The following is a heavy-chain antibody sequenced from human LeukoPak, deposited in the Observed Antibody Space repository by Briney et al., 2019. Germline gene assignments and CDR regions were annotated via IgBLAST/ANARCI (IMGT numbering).Heavy chain of an antibody. CDR2: IYYSGST. CDR3: ARHNWRYDY. CDR1: GGSISSSSYY. Sequence: SETLSLTCTVSGGSISSSSYYWGWIRQPPGKGLEWIGSIYYSGSTYYNPSLKSRVTISVDTSKNQFSLKLSSVTAADTAVYYCARHNWRYDYWGQGTLVTVSS. J-gene: IGHJ4*02. D-gene: IGHD1-20*01. V-gene: IGHV4-39*01.